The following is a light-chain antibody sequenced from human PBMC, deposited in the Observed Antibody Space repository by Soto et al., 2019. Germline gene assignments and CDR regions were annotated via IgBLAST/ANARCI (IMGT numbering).Light chain of an antibody. CDR3: QQYGTSPFT. Sequence: EIVLTQSPDTLSLSPGERATLSCRASQSVSSNYVAWYQQKPGQAPRLLTHGSSSRATGVPDRFSGRGSGTTFTRVISRLEPEDFAVYYCQQYGTSPFTFGQGTKVDIK. V-gene: IGKV3-20*01. CDR2: GSS. CDR1: QSVSSNY. J-gene: IGKJ2*01.